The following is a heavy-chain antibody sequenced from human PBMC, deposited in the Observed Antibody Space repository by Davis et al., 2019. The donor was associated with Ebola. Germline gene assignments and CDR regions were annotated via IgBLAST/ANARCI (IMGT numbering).Heavy chain of an antibody. Sequence: ASVKVSCKASGYTFTSYYMHWVRQAPGQGLEWMGIINPSGGGTSYAQKFQGRVTMTTDTSTSTAYMELRSLRSDDTAVYYCARDEREDVLLWFRELEHGMDAWGQGTTVTVSS. CDR2: INPSGGGT. CDR3: ARDEREDVLLWFRELEHGMDA. J-gene: IGHJ6*02. D-gene: IGHD3-10*01. V-gene: IGHV1-46*01. CDR1: GYTFTSYY.